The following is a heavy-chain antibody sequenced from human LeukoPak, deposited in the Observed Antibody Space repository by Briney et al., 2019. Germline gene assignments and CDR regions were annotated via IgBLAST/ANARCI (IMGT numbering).Heavy chain of an antibody. Sequence: GGSRRLSCAASGFTFDDYAMHWVRQAPGKGLEWVSGISWNSGSIGYADSVKGRFTISRDNAKNSLYLQMNSLRAEDTALYYCAKAARGFDYWGQGTLVTVSS. D-gene: IGHD3-10*01. CDR2: ISWNSGSI. J-gene: IGHJ4*02. CDR1: GFTFDDYA. CDR3: AKAARGFDY. V-gene: IGHV3-9*01.